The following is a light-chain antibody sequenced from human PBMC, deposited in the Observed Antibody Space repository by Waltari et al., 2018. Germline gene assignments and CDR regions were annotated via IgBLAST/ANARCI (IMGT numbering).Light chain of an antibody. CDR2: GAS. V-gene: IGKV3-15*01. CDR3: QQYNSWPRT. CDR1: QSVGRR. J-gene: IGKJ1*01. Sequence: RGMTQSPGTLSVSPGERVTLSCRAGQSVGRRLAWYQQKPGQAPRLLIYGASTRATGIPPSFSGSGSGTAFTLPIRSMQSEDFAVYYCQQYNSWPRTFGQGTKVEIK.